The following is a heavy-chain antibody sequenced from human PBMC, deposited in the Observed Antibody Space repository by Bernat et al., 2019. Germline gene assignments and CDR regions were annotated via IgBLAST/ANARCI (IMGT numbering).Heavy chain of an antibody. D-gene: IGHD4-17*01. CDR2: ISGSGGST. V-gene: IGHV3-23*04. Sequence: EVQLVESGGGLVQPGGSLRLSCAASGFTFSSYAMSWVRQAPGKGLEWVSAISGSGGSTYYADSVKGWFTISRDNSKNTLYLQMNSLRAEDTAVYYCAKRDDRDDYGDPPAADYYYMDVWGKGTTVTVSS. J-gene: IGHJ6*03. CDR1: GFTFSSYA. CDR3: AKRDDRDDYGDPPAADYYYMDV.